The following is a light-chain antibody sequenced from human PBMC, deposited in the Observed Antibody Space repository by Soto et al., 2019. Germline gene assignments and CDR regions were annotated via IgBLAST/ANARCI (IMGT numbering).Light chain of an antibody. CDR3: QQYVRSPPSWT. CDR2: DAS. V-gene: IGKV3-20*01. CDR1: QSVSSSY. Sequence: EIVLTQSPGTLSLSPGERATLSCRASQSVSSSYLAWYQQKPGQAPRLLIYDASSRATGIPDRFSGSGSGTDFTLTISRLEPEDFAVYYCQQYVRSPPSWTFDQGTKVEIK. J-gene: IGKJ1*01.